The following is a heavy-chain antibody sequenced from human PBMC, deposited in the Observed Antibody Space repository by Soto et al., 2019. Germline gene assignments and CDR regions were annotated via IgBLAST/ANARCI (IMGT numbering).Heavy chain of an antibody. CDR3: ATKRRGYSYGYQVYYYGMDV. Sequence: GGSLRLSCAASGFTFSSYAMSWVRQAPGKGLEWVSAISGSGGSTYYADSVKGRFTISRDNSKNTLYLQMNSLRAEDTAVYYCATKRRGYSYGYQVYYYGMDVWGQGTTVTVSS. CDR2: ISGSGGST. V-gene: IGHV3-23*01. D-gene: IGHD5-18*01. J-gene: IGHJ6*02. CDR1: GFTFSSYA.